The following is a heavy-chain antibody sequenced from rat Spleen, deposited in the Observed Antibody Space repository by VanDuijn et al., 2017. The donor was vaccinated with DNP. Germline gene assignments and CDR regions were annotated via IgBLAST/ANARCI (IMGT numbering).Heavy chain of an antibody. D-gene: IGHD1-10*01. J-gene: IGHJ3*01. CDR3: STGTSMGFAY. V-gene: IGHV5-27*01. Sequence: EVQLVESGGGLVQPGRSLKLSCAASGFTFSAYYLAWVRQAPAKGLEWVAYIGSAAYAPYYGDSVKGRFAISRDNAKSTLYLQMNSLRSEDMATYYCSTGTSMGFAYWGQGTLVTVSS. CDR1: GFTFSAYY. CDR2: IGSAAYAP.